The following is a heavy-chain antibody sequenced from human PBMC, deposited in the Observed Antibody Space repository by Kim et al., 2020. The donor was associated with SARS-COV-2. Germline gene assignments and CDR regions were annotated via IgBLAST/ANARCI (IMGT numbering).Heavy chain of an antibody. CDR2: MYYSANT. V-gene: IGHV4-39*01. J-gene: IGHJ5*02. Sequence: SETLSLTCSVSGGSFTRSSFYWAWIRKPPGMGLEWIGSMYYSANTYYNPSLESRVTMSVDTSKNTFSLNLTSVTAADAGVYYCARHGGECSRETCSSHWFDPWGQGTLVTVSS. D-gene: IGHD2-15*01. CDR1: GGSFTRSSFY. CDR3: ARHGGECSRETCSSHWFDP.